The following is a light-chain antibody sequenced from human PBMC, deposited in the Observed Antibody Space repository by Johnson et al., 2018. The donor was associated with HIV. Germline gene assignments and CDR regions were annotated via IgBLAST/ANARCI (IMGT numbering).Light chain of an antibody. CDR1: NSNIGRHS. V-gene: IGLV1-51*02. CDR3: GTWDSNLSSEV. Sequence: QSALTQPPSVSAAPGQRVTFSCSGSNSNIGRHSVSWYQQLPGTAPKLLIYGNDKRPSGIPDRFSASKSGTSATLGITGLQTGDEADYYCGTWDSNLSSEVFGARTKVTVL. CDR2: GND. J-gene: IGLJ1*01.